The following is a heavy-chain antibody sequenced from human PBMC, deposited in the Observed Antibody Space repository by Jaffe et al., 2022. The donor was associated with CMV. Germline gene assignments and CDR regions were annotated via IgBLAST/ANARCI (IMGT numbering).Heavy chain of an antibody. D-gene: IGHD1-26*01. Sequence: QVQLQQWGAGLLKPSETLSLTCAVYGGSFSGYYWSWIRQPPGKGLEWIGEINHSGSTNYNPSLKSRVTISVDTSKNQFSLKLSSVTAADTAVYYCARGLVRGSYPPDTGGYYYYMDVWGKGTTVTVSS. J-gene: IGHJ6*03. CDR1: GGSFSGYY. CDR3: ARGLVRGSYPPDTGGYYYYMDV. V-gene: IGHV4-34*01. CDR2: INHSGST.